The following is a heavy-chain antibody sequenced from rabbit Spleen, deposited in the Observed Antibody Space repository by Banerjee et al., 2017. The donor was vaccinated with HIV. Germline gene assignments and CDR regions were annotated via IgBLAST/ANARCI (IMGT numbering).Heavy chain of an antibody. V-gene: IGHV1S45*01. J-gene: IGHJ6*01. Sequence: QEQLEESGGDLVKPEGSLTLTCTASGFSFSRGYYMCWVRQAPGKGLEWIGCINIGGSSAYYANWAKGRFTISKTSSTTVTLEMTSLTAADTATYFCARGSATMTLVITGYYLSLWGPGTLVTVS. CDR3: ARGSATMTLVITGYYLSL. D-gene: IGHD2-1*01. CDR1: GFSFSRGYY. CDR2: INIGGSSA.